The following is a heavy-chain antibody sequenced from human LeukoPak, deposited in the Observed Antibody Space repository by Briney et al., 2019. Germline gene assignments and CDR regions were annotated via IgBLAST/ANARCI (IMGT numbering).Heavy chain of an antibody. CDR3: AREAGDGV. CDR2: IYTSGST. V-gene: IGHV4-61*02. D-gene: IGHD3-10*01. Sequence: PSETLSLTCTVSGGSISSGSYYWSWIRQPAGKGLEWIGRIYTSGSTNYNPSLKSRVTISVDTSKNQFSLKLSSVTAADTAVYYCAREAGDGVWGQGTLVTVSS. J-gene: IGHJ4*02. CDR1: GGSISSGSYY.